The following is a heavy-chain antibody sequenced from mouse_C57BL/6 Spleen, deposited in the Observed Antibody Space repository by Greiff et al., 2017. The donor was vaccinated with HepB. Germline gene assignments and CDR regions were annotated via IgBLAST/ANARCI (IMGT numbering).Heavy chain of an antibody. CDR3: AKRANWDVWYFDV. CDR2: KWGGGST. J-gene: IGHJ1*03. V-gene: IGHV2-9*01. CDR1: GFSLTSYG. Sequence: VQRVESGPGLVAPSQSLSITCTVSGFSLTSYGVDWVRQPPGKGLEWLGVKWGGGSTNYNSALMSRLSISKDNSKSQVFLKMNSLQTDDTAMYYCAKRANWDVWYFDVWGTGTTVTVSS. D-gene: IGHD4-1*01.